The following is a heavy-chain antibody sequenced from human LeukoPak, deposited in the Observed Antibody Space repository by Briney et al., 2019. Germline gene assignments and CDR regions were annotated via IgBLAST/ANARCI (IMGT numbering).Heavy chain of an antibody. CDR2: IWYDGSNK. J-gene: IGHJ4*02. CDR1: GFTFSSYG. CDR3: ARDRGDPGPFDY. Sequence: GGSLRLSCAASGFTFSSYGMHWVRQAPGKGLEGVAVIWYDGSNKYYADSVKGRFTISRDNSKNTLYLQMNSLRAEDTAVYYCARDRGDPGPFDYWGQGTLVTVSS. D-gene: IGHD3-10*01. V-gene: IGHV3-33*01.